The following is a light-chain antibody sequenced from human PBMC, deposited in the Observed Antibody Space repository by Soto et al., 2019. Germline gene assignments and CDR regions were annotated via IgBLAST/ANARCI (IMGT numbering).Light chain of an antibody. J-gene: IGKJ4*01. CDR3: QQSYSTPPLT. Sequence: DIQMTQSPSSLSASLGERVTITCRASQSISSYLNGYQQKPGKAPKLLIYAASSLQSGVPSRFSGSGSGTDFTLTISSLQPEDFATYYCQQSYSTPPLTFGGGTKVEIK. CDR1: QSISSY. V-gene: IGKV1-39*01. CDR2: AAS.